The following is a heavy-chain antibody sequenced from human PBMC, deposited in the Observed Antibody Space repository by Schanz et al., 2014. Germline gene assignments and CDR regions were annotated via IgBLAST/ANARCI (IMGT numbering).Heavy chain of an antibody. CDR1: NYIFTKYY. V-gene: IGHV1-46*01. Sequence: QVQLVQSGAEVKKPGASVKLSCKASNYIFTKYYIHCVRQAPGQGLEWMGLINPYDDTIDYAKKFQGRFTMTRDTSTTTVYMELSSLRSDDTAMYYCVTEKRMESGTWAKAIDIWGQGTWXTVSS. D-gene: IGHD3-3*01. CDR2: INPYDDTI. J-gene: IGHJ3*02. CDR3: VTEKRMESGTWAKAIDI.